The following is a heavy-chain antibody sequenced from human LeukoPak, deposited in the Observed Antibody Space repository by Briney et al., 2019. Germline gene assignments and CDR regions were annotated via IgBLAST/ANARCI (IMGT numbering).Heavy chain of an antibody. J-gene: IGHJ5*02. V-gene: IGHV3-23*01. CDR3: AKSIVGVAGFDP. D-gene: IGHD1-26*01. CDR2: ISGSGGNT. CDR1: GVTFSSYA. Sequence: GGSLRLSCAASGVTFSSYAMTWVRQAPGKGLEWVSAISGSGGNTYYADSVKGRFTIPRDKSKNTLYLQMNSLRADDTAVYYCAKSIVGVAGFDPWGQGTLVTVSS.